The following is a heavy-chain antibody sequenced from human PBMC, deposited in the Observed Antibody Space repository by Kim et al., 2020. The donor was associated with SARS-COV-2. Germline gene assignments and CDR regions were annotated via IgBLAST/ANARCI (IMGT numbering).Heavy chain of an antibody. CDR1: GYTFTGYY. CDR2: INPNSGGT. J-gene: IGHJ4*02. CDR3: ARANMAHYDILTGPDY. V-gene: IGHV1-2*02. Sequence: ASVKVSCKASGYTFTGYYMHWVRQAPGQGLEWMGWINPNSGGTNYAQKFQGRVTMTRDTSISTAYMELSRLRSDDTAVYYCARANMAHYDILTGPDYWGQGTLVTVSS. D-gene: IGHD3-9*01.